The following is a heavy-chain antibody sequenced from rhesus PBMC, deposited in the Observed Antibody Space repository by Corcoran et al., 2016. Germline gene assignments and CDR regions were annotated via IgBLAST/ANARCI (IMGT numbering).Heavy chain of an antibody. D-gene: IGHD6-13*01. J-gene: IGHJ4*01. V-gene: IGHV3-100*02. CDR2: ISESGSTI. CDR3: TRGAAAGRWIYYFDY. CDR1: GFTFSSYE. Sequence: DVQLVESGGGLVKPGGSLRLSCVAAGFTFSSYELHWVRQAPGMGLEWVSVISESGSTIYYADSMKGRFTISRDNAKNSLFLQMNSLRAEDTAVYYCTRGAAAGRWIYYFDYWGQGVLVTVSS.